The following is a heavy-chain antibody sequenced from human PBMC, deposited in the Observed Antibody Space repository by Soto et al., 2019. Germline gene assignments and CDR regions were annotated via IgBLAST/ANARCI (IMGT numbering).Heavy chain of an antibody. CDR3: ARGATDMDIVVVPAGRRTKWSRYYYYYYMDV. D-gene: IGHD2-2*03. J-gene: IGHJ6*03. CDR1: GGTFSSYT. CDR2: IIPILGIA. Sequence: ASVKVSCKASGGTFSSYTISWVRQAPGQGLEWMGRIIPILGIANYAQKFQGRVTITADKSTSTAYMELSSLRSEDTAVYYCARGATDMDIVVVPAGRRTKWSRYYYYYYMDVWGKGTTVTVSS. V-gene: IGHV1-69*02.